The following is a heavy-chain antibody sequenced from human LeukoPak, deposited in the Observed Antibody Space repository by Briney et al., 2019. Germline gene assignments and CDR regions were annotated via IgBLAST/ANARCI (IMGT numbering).Heavy chain of an antibody. CDR3: ATGPYCSSTSCYRTHLDWYFDL. Sequence: ASVKVSCKVSGYTLTELSMHWVRQAPGKGLEWMGGFDPEDGETIYAQKFQGRVTMTEDTSTDTAYMELSSLRSEDTAVYYCATGPYCSSTSCYRTHLDWYFDLWGRGTLVTVSS. CDR2: FDPEDGET. CDR1: GYTLTELS. D-gene: IGHD2-2*02. J-gene: IGHJ2*01. V-gene: IGHV1-24*01.